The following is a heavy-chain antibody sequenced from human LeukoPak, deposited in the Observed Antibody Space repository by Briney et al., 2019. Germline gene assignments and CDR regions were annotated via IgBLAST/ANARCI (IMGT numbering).Heavy chain of an antibody. Sequence: GGSLRLSCAASGFTFSSYWMHWVRQAPGKGLVWASRINSDGSSTSYADSVKGRFTISRDNAKNTLYLQMNSLRAEDTAVYYCARGELYYDFWSGPGYFDYWGQGTLVTVSS. CDR3: ARGELYYDFWSGPGYFDY. CDR1: GFTFSSYW. J-gene: IGHJ4*02. CDR2: INSDGSST. V-gene: IGHV3-74*01. D-gene: IGHD3-3*01.